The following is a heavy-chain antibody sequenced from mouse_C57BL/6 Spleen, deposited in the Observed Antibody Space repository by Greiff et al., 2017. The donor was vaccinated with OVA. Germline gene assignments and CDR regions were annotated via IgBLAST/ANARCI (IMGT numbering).Heavy chain of an antibody. V-gene: IGHV1-80*01. J-gene: IGHJ2*01. CDR2: IYPGDGDT. CDR1: GYAFSSYW. CDR3: AREGVYGSSLYYFDY. Sequence: VQRVESGAELVKPGASVKISCKASGYAFSSYWMNWVKQRPGKGLEWIGQIYPGDGDTNYNGKFKGKATLTADKSSSTAYMQLSSLTSEDSAVYFCAREGVYGSSLYYFDYWGQGTTLTVSS. D-gene: IGHD1-1*01.